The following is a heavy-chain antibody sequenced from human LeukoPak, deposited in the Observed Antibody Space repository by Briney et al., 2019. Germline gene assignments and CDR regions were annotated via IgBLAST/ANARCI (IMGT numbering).Heavy chain of an antibody. CDR2: INSDGSSA. J-gene: IGHJ4*02. V-gene: IGHV3-74*01. Sequence: GGSLRLSCAASGFTFSSYWMHWVRQAPGKGLLWVSRINSDGSSALYADSVKGRFTISRDNAKNTLYLHMNSLRAEDTAVYYCAREYYDSSCTPYFDYWGQGTLVTVSS. CDR3: AREYYDSSCTPYFDY. D-gene: IGHD3-22*01. CDR1: GFTFSSYW.